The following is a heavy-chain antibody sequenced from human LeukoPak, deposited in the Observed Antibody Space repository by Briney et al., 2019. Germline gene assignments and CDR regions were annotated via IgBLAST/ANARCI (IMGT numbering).Heavy chain of an antibody. J-gene: IGHJ3*01. CDR3: ARDQGDNSYGYYAIWYAFDV. V-gene: IGHV1-69*04. D-gene: IGHD5-18*01. Sequence: ASVKVSCKASGGTFNNYAISWVRQAPGQGLEWMGSIVPILGIANYAQEFQGRLIITADKATSSAYMELSSLGSEDTAVYYCARDQGDNSYGYYAIWYAFDVWGQGTMVTVSS. CDR2: IVPILGIA. CDR1: GGTFNNYA.